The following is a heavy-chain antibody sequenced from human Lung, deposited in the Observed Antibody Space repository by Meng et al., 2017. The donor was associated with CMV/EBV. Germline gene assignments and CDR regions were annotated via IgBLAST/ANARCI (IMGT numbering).Heavy chain of an antibody. J-gene: IGHJ4*02. CDR3: ARACGFHPTDY. CDR1: GFAFSSYS. D-gene: IGHD5-12*01. Sequence: SCAASGFAFSSYSMNWVRQALGKGLEWVSSISSSSSYIYYADSVKGRFTISRDNAKNSLYLQMNSLRAEDTAVYYCARACGFHPTDYWGQGTLVTVSS. CDR2: ISSSSSYI. V-gene: IGHV3-21*01.